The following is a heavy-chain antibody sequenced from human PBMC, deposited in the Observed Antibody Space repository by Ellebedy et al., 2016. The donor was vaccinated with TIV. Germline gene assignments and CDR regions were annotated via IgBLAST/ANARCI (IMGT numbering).Heavy chain of an antibody. D-gene: IGHD4-17*01. CDR2: IYTSGST. J-gene: IGHJ5*02. CDR3: ARDVPMGTVTTGNWFDP. CDR1: GGSISSYY. Sequence: SETLSLXCTVSGGSISSYYWSWIRQPAGKGLEWIGRIYTSGSTNYNPSLKSRVTISVDKSKNQFSLKLSSVTAADTAVYYCARDVPMGTVTTGNWFDPWGQGTLVTVSS. V-gene: IGHV4-4*07.